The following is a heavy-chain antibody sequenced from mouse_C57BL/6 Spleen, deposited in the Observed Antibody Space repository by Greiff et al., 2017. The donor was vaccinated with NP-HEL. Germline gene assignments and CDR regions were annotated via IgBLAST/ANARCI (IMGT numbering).Heavy chain of an antibody. J-gene: IGHJ2*01. CDR3: ARRAYYGYDYYFDY. V-gene: IGHV1-69*01. D-gene: IGHD2-9*01. Sequence: QVQLQQPGAELVMPGASVKLSCKASGYTFTSYWMHWVKQRPGQGLEWIGEIDPSDSYTNYNQKFKGKSTLTVDKSSSTAYMQLSSLTSEDSAVYYCARRAYYGYDYYFDYWGQGTTLTVSS. CDR2: IDPSDSYT. CDR1: GYTFTSYW.